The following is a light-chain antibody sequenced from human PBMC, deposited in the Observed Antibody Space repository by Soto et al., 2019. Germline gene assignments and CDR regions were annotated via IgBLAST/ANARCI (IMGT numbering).Light chain of an antibody. CDR3: QQYEKVGLT. CDR1: QDISNY. V-gene: IGKV1-33*01. J-gene: IGKJ4*01. Sequence: DIQRTQSPSTLSASVGDRVTITCQASQDISNYLNWYQQKPGEAPKLLISDGSNLETGVPSRFSGSGSGTHFTFTISSLQPEDFATYHCQQYEKVGLTFGGGTKVEIK. CDR2: DGS.